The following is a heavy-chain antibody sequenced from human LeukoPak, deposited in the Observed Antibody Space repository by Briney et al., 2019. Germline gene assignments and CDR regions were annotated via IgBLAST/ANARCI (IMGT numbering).Heavy chain of an antibody. CDR3: AGGRWTHAFDI. D-gene: IGHD4-23*01. Sequence: SQTLSLTYTVSGGSISSGGYYWSWIRQHPGKGLEWIGYIYYSGSTYYNPSLKSRVTISVDTSKNQFSLKLSSVTAADTAVYYCAGGRWTHAFDIWGQGTMVTVSS. CDR2: IYYSGST. J-gene: IGHJ3*02. CDR1: GGSISSGGYY. V-gene: IGHV4-31*03.